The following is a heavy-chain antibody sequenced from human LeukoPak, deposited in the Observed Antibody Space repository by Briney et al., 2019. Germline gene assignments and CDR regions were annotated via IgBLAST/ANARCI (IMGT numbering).Heavy chain of an antibody. CDR1: GFTFNTYG. J-gene: IGHJ4*02. CDR3: ARDTESGFDY. V-gene: IGHV3-23*01. Sequence: PGGSLRLSCAASGFTFNTYGMSWVRQAPGKGLEWVSAISGSGGSTYYADSVKGRFTISRDNSKNTLYLQMNSLRAEDTAVYYCARDTESGFDYWGQGTLVTVSS. D-gene: IGHD3-10*01. CDR2: ISGSGGST.